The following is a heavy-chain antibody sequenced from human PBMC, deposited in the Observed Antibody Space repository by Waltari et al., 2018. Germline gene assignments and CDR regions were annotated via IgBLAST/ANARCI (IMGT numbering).Heavy chain of an antibody. Sequence: QVQLQESGPGLVKPSQTLSLTCDVSGVSIRSGGYFWRWVRQPAGKGLEWIGRVYSAGNTDYNPSLKSRATVSVDTSKNQFFLRLTFMAAADAAVYYCASFREYYDSSGNYFGAFDTWGQGTKVTVSS. V-gene: IGHV4-61*02. J-gene: IGHJ3*02. CDR1: GVSIRSGGYF. CDR2: VYSAGNT. D-gene: IGHD3-22*01. CDR3: ASFREYYDSSGNYFGAFDT.